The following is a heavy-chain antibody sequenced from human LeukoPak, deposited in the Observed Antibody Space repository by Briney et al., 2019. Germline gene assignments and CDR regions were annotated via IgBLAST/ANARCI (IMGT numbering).Heavy chain of an antibody. Sequence: ASVKVSCKASGYTFTSYYMHWVRQAPGQGLEWMGIINPSGGSTSYAQKFQGRVTMTRDTSTSTVYMELSSLRSEDAAVYYCARDAYYDSSGYYFDYWGQGTLVTVSS. D-gene: IGHD3-22*01. CDR3: ARDAYYDSSGYYFDY. CDR1: GYTFTSYY. CDR2: INPSGGST. V-gene: IGHV1-46*01. J-gene: IGHJ4*02.